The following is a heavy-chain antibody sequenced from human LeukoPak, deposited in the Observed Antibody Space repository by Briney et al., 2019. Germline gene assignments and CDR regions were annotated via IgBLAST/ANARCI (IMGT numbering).Heavy chain of an antibody. J-gene: IGHJ4*02. CDR3: ARSAVQANTPFYFDF. D-gene: IGHD1-26*01. Sequence: GGSLRVSCSASGFIFDSYGMNWVRQAPGSGLQWVAYISAGSSNTFYADSVKGRFTISRDDADNFLHLQMNSLSAEDTAVYYCARSAVQANTPFYFDFWGQGALVTVSS. CDR1: GFIFDSYG. CDR2: ISAGSSNT. V-gene: IGHV3-48*01.